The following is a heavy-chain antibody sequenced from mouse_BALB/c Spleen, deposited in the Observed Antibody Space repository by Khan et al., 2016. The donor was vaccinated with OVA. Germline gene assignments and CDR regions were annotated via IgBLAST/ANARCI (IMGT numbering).Heavy chain of an antibody. D-gene: IGHD2-1*01. V-gene: IGHV5-9-3*01. CDR3: ARSPYGNFAY. CDR2: ISSDGDYT. CDR1: GFTFSTYA. J-gene: IGHJ3*01. Sequence: EVELVESGGGLVKPGGSLKLSCAVSGFTFSTYAMSWVRQTPEKRLEWVATISSDGDYTYYPDNVTGRFTISRDNAKNTLYLQMSSLRSEDTAMYYGARSPYGNFAYWGQGTLVTVSA.